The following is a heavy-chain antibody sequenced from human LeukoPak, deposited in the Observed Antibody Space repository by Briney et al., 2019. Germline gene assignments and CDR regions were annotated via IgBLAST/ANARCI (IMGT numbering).Heavy chain of an antibody. CDR3: ARIYYAYVCGSKRPFYFDY. Sequence: GGSLRLSCAASGFTFSSDWMTWVRQAPGKGLEWVASIKQDGSQQFYVDSVKGRFTISRDNAKTSLYLQMYSLRAEDTSVYYCARIYYAYVCGSKRPFYFDYWGQGTLVTVSS. D-gene: IGHD3-16*01. CDR2: IKQDGSQQ. V-gene: IGHV3-7*01. CDR1: GFTFSSDW. J-gene: IGHJ4*02.